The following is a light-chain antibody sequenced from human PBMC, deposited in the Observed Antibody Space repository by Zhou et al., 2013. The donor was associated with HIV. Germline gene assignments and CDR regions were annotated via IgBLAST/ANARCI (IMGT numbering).Light chain of an antibody. V-gene: IGKV3-20*01. CDR1: QSVTNNY. Sequence: EIVLTQSPGTLSLSPGERATLSCRASQSVTNNYLAWYQQKPGQAPRLLIYGASSRATGIPDRFSGSGSGTDFTLTISRLEPEDFALYYCQQYGSSPLFSFGPGTKVDIK. CDR2: GAS. J-gene: IGKJ3*01. CDR3: QQYGSSPLFS.